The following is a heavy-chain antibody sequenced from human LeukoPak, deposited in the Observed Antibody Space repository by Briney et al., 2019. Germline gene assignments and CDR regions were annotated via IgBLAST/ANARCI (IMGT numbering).Heavy chain of an antibody. CDR1: GFTFDDYG. CDR3: ATVLKVAMIRGLIIAGGAFDI. CDR2: INWNGRST. D-gene: IGHD3-10*01. Sequence: GGSLRLSCAASGFTFDDYGMSWVRQAPGKGREWVSGINWNGRSTGYADSVKGRFNISRDNATNSLYMQTNSLSAEHTALYPCATVLKVAMIRGLIIAGGAFDIWGQGTLVTVSS. J-gene: IGHJ3*02. V-gene: IGHV3-20*01.